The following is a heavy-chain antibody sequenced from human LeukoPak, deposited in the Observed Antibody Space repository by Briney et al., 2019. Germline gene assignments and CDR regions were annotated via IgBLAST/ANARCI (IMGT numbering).Heavy chain of an antibody. CDR3: ARGAVTTLGWGYYYYYYMDV. J-gene: IGHJ6*03. Sequence: PGRSLRLSCAASGFTFSSYGMHWVRQAPGKGLEWVAVISYDGSNKYYADSVKGRFTISRDNAKNSLYLQMNSLRAEDTAVYYCARGAVTTLGWGYYYYYYMDVWGKGTTVTVSS. D-gene: IGHD4-17*01. CDR1: GFTFSSYG. CDR2: ISYDGSNK. V-gene: IGHV3-30*03.